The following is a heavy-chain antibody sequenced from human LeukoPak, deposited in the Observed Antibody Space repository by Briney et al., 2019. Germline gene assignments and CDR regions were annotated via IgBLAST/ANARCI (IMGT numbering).Heavy chain of an antibody. Sequence: SETLSLTCTVSGGSISSGGYYWSWIRQHPGKGLEWIGYIYYSGSTYYNPSLKSRVTISVDTSKNQFSLKLSSVTAADTAVYYCARQSPDFDYDILTGYYFDYWGQGTLVTVSS. V-gene: IGHV4-31*03. CDR3: ARQSPDFDYDILTGYYFDY. D-gene: IGHD3-9*01. J-gene: IGHJ4*02. CDR2: IYYSGST. CDR1: GGSISSGGYY.